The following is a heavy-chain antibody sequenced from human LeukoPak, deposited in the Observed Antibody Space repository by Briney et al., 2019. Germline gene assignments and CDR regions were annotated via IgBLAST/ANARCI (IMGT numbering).Heavy chain of an antibody. CDR3: AGRLVAVASYSSDS. V-gene: IGHV1-46*01. J-gene: IGHJ4*02. CDR2: INPSGGST. Sequence: ASVKVSCKASGYTFTNYYMHWVRQAPGQGLEWMGRINPSGGSTTYAQNFQGRVTMTRDTSISTLYMELSSLRPDDTGVYVCAGRLVAVASYSSDSWGQGTLVTVSS. CDR1: GYTFTNYY. D-gene: IGHD2-15*01.